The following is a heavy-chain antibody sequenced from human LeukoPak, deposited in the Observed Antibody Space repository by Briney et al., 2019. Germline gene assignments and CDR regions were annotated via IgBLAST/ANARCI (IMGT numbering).Heavy chain of an antibody. V-gene: IGHV3-23*01. CDR2: IRGSGGST. D-gene: IGHD3-10*01. J-gene: IGHJ6*03. CDR1: GFTFSSYA. CDR3: AKDRRGGYYYYMDV. Sequence: PGGSLRLSCAASGFTFSSYAMSWVRQAPGKGLEWVSGIRGSGGSTYYADSVKGRFTISRDNSKNTLYLQMNSLRAEDTAVYYCAKDRRGGYYYYMDVWGKGTTVTVSS.